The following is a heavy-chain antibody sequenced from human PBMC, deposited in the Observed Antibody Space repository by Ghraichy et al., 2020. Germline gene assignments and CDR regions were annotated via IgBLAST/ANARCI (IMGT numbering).Heavy chain of an antibody. V-gene: IGHV3-23*01. J-gene: IGHJ4*02. Sequence: GESLNISCAASGFSFSNFAMTWVRQAPGKVLEWVSTITGRSDTTYYADSVKGRFTISRDNSRSTLYVQMSSLRADDTAIYYCVKDWGNYGSGSYDYFDYWGQGTLVTVSS. D-gene: IGHD3-10*01. CDR1: GFSFSNFA. CDR3: VKDWGNYGSGSYDYFDY. CDR2: ITGRSDTT.